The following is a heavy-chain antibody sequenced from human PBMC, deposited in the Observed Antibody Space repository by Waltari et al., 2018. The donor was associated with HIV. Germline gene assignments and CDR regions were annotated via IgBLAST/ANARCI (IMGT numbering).Heavy chain of an antibody. D-gene: IGHD3-10*01. CDR3: ARMKRSYGSGQARYFYFGMDV. Sequence: EVQLVESGGGLVQPGGHLGLSCEASGFSVSANSMSWVRLGPGKGLEWVSVLYNEGRTQYIDSVKGRLTIFRDNSKNALYLQMNSLGVDDTAVYYCARMKRSYGSGQARYFYFGMDVWGQGTTVIVSS. J-gene: IGHJ6*02. CDR2: LYNEGRT. CDR1: GFSVSANS. V-gene: IGHV3-53*01.